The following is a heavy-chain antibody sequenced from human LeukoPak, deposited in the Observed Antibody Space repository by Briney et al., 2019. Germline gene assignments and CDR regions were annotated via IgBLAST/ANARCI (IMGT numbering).Heavy chain of an antibody. J-gene: IGHJ3*02. CDR2: IQQDGGEK. Sequence: GGSLRLSCAASGFTFSSYWMSWVRQAPGEGLEWVANIQQDGGEKFYVDSVKGRFTIPRDNAKNSLYLQMNSLRAEDTAMYYCARGDYVGGTFNYAFDIWGQGTLITVSS. D-gene: IGHD3-16*01. V-gene: IGHV3-7*01. CDR3: ARGDYVGGTFNYAFDI. CDR1: GFTFSSYW.